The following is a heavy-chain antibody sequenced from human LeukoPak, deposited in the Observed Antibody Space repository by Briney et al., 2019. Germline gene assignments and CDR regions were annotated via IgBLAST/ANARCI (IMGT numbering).Heavy chain of an antibody. CDR1: GGSISSGDYY. V-gene: IGHV4-30-4*08. D-gene: IGHD6-19*01. CDR2: IYYSRST. J-gene: IGHJ4*02. Sequence: SQTLSLTCTVSGGSISSGDYYWSWLRQPPGKGLEWIGYIYYSRSTYYNPSLKSRVTISVDTSKNQFSLKLSSVTAADTAVYYCARSGRLAPIDYWGQGTLVTVSS. CDR3: ARSGRLAPIDY.